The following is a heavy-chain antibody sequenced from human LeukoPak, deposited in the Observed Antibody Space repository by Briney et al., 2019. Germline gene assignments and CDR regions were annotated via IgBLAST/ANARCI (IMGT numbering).Heavy chain of an antibody. V-gene: IGHV3-11*01. CDR2: VSSSGSTI. CDR1: GFTFSDSY. CDR3: ARDFSGSFDY. D-gene: IGHD3-3*01. J-gene: IGHJ4*02. Sequence: GGSLRLSCAASGFTFSDSYMTWIRQAPGKGLEWVSYVSSSGSTIYYADSVKGRFTISRDNAKNSLYLQMNSLRAEDTAVYYRARDFSGSFDYWGQGTLVTVSS.